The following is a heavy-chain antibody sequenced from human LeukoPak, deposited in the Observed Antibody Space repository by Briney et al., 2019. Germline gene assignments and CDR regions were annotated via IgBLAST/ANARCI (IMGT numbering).Heavy chain of an antibody. D-gene: IGHD6-13*01. CDR3: ARHLTAAASYKGRFDY. J-gene: IGHJ4*02. CDR1: GGSFSGYY. CDR2: INHSGST. V-gene: IGHV4-34*01. Sequence: SETLSLTCAVYGGSFSGYYWSWIRQPPGKGLEWIGEINHSGSTNYNPSLKSRVTISVDTSKNQFSLKLSSVTAADTAVYYCARHLTAAASYKGRFDYWGQGTLVTVSS.